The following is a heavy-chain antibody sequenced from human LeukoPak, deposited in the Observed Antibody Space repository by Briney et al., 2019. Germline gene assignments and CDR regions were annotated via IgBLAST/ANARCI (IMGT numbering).Heavy chain of an antibody. Sequence: GGSFRLSCAASGFTFSNAWMSWVRQAPGKGLEGVGRIKSKTDGGTTDYAAPVKGRFTISRDDSKNTLYLQMNSLKTEDTAVYYCTTDGVLMVNAIWDFDYWGQGTLVTVSS. CDR2: IKSKTDGGTT. J-gene: IGHJ4*02. CDR3: TTDGVLMVNAIWDFDY. D-gene: IGHD2-8*01. CDR1: GFTFSNAW. V-gene: IGHV3-15*01.